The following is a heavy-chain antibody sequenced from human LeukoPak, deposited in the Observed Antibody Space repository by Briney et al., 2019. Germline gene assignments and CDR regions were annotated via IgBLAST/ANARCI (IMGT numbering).Heavy chain of an antibody. CDR1: GGSISSYY. CDR3: ARILSYGDYYYYYMDV. V-gene: IGHV4-59*01. CDR2: IYYSGST. J-gene: IGHJ6*03. Sequence: SETLSLTCTVSGGSISSYYWSWIRQPPGKGLEWVGYIYYSGSTNYNPSLKSRVTISVDTSKNQFSLRLSSVTAADTAVYYCARILSYGDYYYYYMDVWGKGTTVTVSS. D-gene: IGHD4-17*01.